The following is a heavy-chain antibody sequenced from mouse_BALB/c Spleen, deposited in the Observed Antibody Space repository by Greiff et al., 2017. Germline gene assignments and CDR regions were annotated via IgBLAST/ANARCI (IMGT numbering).Heavy chain of an antibody. CDR2: ISNLAYSI. J-gene: IGHJ4*01. CDR3: ARDGTYYGSSYAMDY. CDR1: GFTFSDYG. V-gene: IGHV5-15*02. D-gene: IGHD1-1*01. Sequence: EVQGVESGGGLVQPGGSRKLSCAASGFTFSDYGMAWVRQAPGKGPEWVAFISNLAYSIYYADTVTGRFTISRENAKNTLYLEMSSLRSEDTAMYYCARDGTYYGSSYAMDYWGQGTSVTVSS.